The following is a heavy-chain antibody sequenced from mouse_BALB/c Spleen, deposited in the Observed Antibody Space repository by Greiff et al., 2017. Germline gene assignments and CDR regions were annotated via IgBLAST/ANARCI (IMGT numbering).Heavy chain of an antibody. Sequence: QVHVKQPGAELVKPGASVKLSCKASGYTFTSYWMHWVKQRPGQGLEWIGEIDPSDSYTNYNQKFKGKATLTVDKSSSTAYMQLSSLTSEDSAVYYCARGGTVVKDYWGQGTTLTVSS. CDR3: ARGGTVVKDY. CDR2: IDPSDSYT. D-gene: IGHD1-1*01. V-gene: IGHV1-69*02. CDR1: GYTFTSYW. J-gene: IGHJ2*01.